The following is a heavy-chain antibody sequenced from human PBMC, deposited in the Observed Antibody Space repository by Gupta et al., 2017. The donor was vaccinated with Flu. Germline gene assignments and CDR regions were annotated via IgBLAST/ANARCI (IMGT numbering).Heavy chain of an antibody. Sequence: IRQPPGKGLEWIGSIYYRGTTHYNPSLKSRVTISVDTSKNQFSLKLSSVTAADTSIYYCARQGGNGRWYFDLWGRGTLVTVSS. J-gene: IGHJ2*01. V-gene: IGHV4-39*01. CDR2: IYYRGTT. CDR3: ARQGGNGRWYFDL. D-gene: IGHD3-16*01.